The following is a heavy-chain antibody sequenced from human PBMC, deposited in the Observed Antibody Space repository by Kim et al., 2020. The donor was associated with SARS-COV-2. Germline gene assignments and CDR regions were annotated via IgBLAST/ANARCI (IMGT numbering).Heavy chain of an antibody. V-gene: IGHV3-21*01. CDR1: GFTFSPYS. J-gene: IGHJ6*02. CDR3: ARDDVLTNYGMDV. Sequence: GGSLRLSCAASGFTFSPYSMNWVRQAPGKGLEWVSSISSTSAYIYYADSVKGRFTISRDNAKNSLYLQMNSLRAEDTAVYYCARDDVLTNYGMDVWGQGTTVTVSS. D-gene: IGHD3-9*01. CDR2: ISSTSAYI.